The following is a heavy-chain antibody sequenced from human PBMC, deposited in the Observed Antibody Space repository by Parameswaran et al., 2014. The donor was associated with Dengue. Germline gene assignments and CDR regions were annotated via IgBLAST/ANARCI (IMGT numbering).Heavy chain of an antibody. D-gene: IGHD5-18*01. J-gene: IGHJ4*02. CDR2: IYYSGST. Sequence: IRQPPGKGLEWIGYIYYSGSTNYNPSLKSRVTISVDTSKNQFSLKLSSVTAADTAVYYCARVPDTAMVPPYFDYWGQGTLVTVSS. CDR3: ARVPDTAMVPPYFDY. V-gene: IGHV4-59*01.